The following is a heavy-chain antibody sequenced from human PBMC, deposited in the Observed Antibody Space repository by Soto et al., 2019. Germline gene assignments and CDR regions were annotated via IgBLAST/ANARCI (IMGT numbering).Heavy chain of an antibody. Sequence: GGSLRLSCAASGFTFSDYYMSWIRQAPGKGLEWVSYISTSGTYTNYADSVKGRFTISRDNAKNSLYVHMNSLRAEDTAVYYCARDGACRYFDLWGLGTPVTVSP. V-gene: IGHV3-11*06. CDR3: ARDGACRYFDL. CDR2: ISTSGTYT. CDR1: GFTFSDYY. J-gene: IGHJ2*01.